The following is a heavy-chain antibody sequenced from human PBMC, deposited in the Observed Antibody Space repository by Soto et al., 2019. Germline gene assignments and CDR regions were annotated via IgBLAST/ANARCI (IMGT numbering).Heavy chain of an antibody. J-gene: IGHJ4*02. D-gene: IGHD2-2*01. Sequence: GGSLRLSCAASGFRFSSYAMNWVRQAPGRGLEWVSSLRDSGGRPYYADSVKGRFTMSRDNSKNMLYLQMNSLRAEDTAVYYCAKDYCTGPSCSFDYWGQGVLVTVSS. CDR1: GFRFSSYA. CDR3: AKDYCTGPSCSFDY. V-gene: IGHV3-23*01. CDR2: LRDSGGRP.